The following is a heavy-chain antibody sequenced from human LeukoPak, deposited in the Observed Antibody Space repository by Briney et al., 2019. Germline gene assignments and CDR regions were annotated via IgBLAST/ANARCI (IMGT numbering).Heavy chain of an antibody. J-gene: IGHJ4*02. D-gene: IGHD1-26*01. Sequence: GGSLRLSCAASGFTFSNYWMTWVRQAPGKGLEWVAHMKQNGREAYYVDSVKGRFTIPRDNAKNSLFLQMNSLRAEDTAVYYCARDATYCLDCWGQGTLVTVSS. CDR3: ARDATYCLDC. CDR1: GFTFSNYW. V-gene: IGHV3-7*03. CDR2: MKQNGREA.